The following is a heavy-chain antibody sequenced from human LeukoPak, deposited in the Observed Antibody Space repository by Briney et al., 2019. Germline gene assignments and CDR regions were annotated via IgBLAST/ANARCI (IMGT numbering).Heavy chain of an antibody. CDR2: ISAGGGST. J-gene: IGHJ4*02. Sequence: GSLRLSCAASGFTFSNYAVSWVRQAPGKGLDWVSYISAGGGSTYYADSVKGRFTMSRDNSKNTLYLQMNSLSAEDTAVYYCAKDGSVQSSSWYRLPNLDSWGQGTLVTVSS. CDR1: GFTFSNYA. CDR3: AKDGSVQSSSWYRLPNLDS. D-gene: IGHD6-13*01. V-gene: IGHV3-23*01.